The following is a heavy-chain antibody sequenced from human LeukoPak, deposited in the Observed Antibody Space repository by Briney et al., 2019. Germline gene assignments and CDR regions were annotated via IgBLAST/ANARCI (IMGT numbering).Heavy chain of an antibody. CDR2: INPNSGGT. CDR1: GYTFTGYY. V-gene: IGHV1-2*02. Sequence: ASVKVSCKAPGYTFTGYYMHWVRQAPGQGLEWMGWINPNSGGTNYAQKFQGRVTMTRDTSISTAYMELSRLRSDDTAVYYCAREMTNDEASDYWGQGTLVTVSS. CDR3: AREMTNDEASDY. J-gene: IGHJ4*02.